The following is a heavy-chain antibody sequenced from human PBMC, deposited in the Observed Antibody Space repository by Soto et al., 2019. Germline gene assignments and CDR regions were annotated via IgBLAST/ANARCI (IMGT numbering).Heavy chain of an antibody. CDR2: IYPGDSDT. V-gene: IGHV5-51*01. CDR3: ARHHRIMVRGVIDAFDI. CDR1: GYSFSRYL. Sequence: GGALKNSCKGFGYSFSRYLVGRGRPMAGESLEWMGIIYPGDSDTRCSPSFQGQVTISADKSISTAYLQWSSLKASDTAMYYCARHHRIMVRGVIDAFDIWGQGTMVTVSS. J-gene: IGHJ3*02. D-gene: IGHD3-10*01.